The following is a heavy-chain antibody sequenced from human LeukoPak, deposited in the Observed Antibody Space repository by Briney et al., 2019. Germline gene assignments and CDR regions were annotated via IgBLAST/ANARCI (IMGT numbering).Heavy chain of an antibody. D-gene: IGHD3-22*01. CDR3: ARPYYYDSSGYSAEYFQH. Sequence: PGGSLRLSCAASGFTFSNYNMNWVRQAPGKGLEWVSYISSRGSYTYYADSVKGRFTISRDNAKNSLYLQMNSPRAEDTAVYYCARPYYYDSSGYSAEYFQHWGQGTLVTVSS. CDR1: GFTFSNYN. CDR2: ISSRGSYT. J-gene: IGHJ1*01. V-gene: IGHV3-21*06.